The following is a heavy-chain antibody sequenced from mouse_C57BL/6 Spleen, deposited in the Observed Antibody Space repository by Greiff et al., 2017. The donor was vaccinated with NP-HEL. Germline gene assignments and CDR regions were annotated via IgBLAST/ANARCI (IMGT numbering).Heavy chain of an antibody. J-gene: IGHJ2*01. CDR1: GYAFSSSW. CDR2: IYPGDGDT. D-gene: IGHD3-2*02. V-gene: IGHV1-82*01. CDR3: ARDDHDSGRYFDY. Sequence: QVQLQQSGPELVKPGASVKISCKASGYAFSSSWMNWVKQRPGKGLEWIGRIYPGDGDTNYNGKFKGKATLTADKSSGTAYMQLSSLTSEDSAVYFCARDDHDSGRYFDYWGQGTTLTVSS.